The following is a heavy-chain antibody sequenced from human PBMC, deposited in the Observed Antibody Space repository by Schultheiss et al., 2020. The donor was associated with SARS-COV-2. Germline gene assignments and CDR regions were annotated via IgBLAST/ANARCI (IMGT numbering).Heavy chain of an antibody. CDR2: INHSGST. J-gene: IGHJ5*02. CDR1: GGSISSYY. Sequence: SETLSLTCTVSGGSISSYYWSWIRQPPGKGLEWIGEINHSGSTNYNPSLKSRVTISVDTSKNQFSLNLSSVTAADTAVYYCARGRSGWFDPWGQGTLVTVSS. CDR3: ARGRSGWFDP. V-gene: IGHV4-34*01.